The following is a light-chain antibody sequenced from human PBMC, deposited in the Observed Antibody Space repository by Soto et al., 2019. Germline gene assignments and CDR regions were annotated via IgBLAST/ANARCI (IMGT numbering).Light chain of an antibody. CDR2: GAS. J-gene: IGKJ5*01. CDR1: QSVSSSY. V-gene: IGKV3-20*01. Sequence: EIVLTQSPGTLSLSPGERATLSCRASQSVSSSYLAWYQQKPGQTPRLLIYGASNRATGIPYRFSGSGSGTDFTLTISRLEPEDFAVYYWQQYGSSPFGQGTRLEIK. CDR3: QQYGSSP.